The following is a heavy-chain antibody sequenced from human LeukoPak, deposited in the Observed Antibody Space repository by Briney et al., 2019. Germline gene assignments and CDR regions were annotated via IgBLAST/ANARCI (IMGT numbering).Heavy chain of an antibody. CDR1: GFTFSSYG. V-gene: IGHV3-30*18. J-gene: IGHJ3*01. CDR2: ISYDGSNK. D-gene: IGHD3-3*01. Sequence: GGSLRLSCAASGFTFSSYGMHWVRQAPGKGLEWVAVISYDGSNKYYADSVKGRFTISRDNSKNTLYLQMNSLRAEDTAVYYCAKGPYGFLEWLFNWGQGTIVTVSS. CDR3: AKGPYGFLEWLFN.